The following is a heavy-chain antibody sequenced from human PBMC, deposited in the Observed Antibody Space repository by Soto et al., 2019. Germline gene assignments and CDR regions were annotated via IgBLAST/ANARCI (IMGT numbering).Heavy chain of an antibody. J-gene: IGHJ5*02. CDR3: ARGRWIQLSLAGAWFDP. CDR1: GYTFTSYY. D-gene: IGHD5-18*01. V-gene: IGHV1-46*01. Sequence: ASVKVSCKASGYTFTSYYMHWVRQAPGQGLEWMGIINPSGGSTSYAQKFQGRVTMTRDTSTSTVYMELSSLRSEDTAVYYCARGRWIQLSLAGAWFDPWGQGTLVTVSS. CDR2: INPSGGST.